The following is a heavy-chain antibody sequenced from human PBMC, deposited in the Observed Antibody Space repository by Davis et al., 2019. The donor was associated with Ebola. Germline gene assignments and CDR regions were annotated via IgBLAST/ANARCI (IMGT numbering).Heavy chain of an antibody. CDR1: GFTFSSYA. J-gene: IGHJ6*02. V-gene: IGHV3-23*01. D-gene: IGHD2-2*01. Sequence: GESLKISCAASGFTFSSYAMSWVRQAPGKGLEWVSGISGSGGSTYYADSVKGRFTISGDNSKNTLYLQMNSLRAEDTAVYYCAKGLRVVVPAAMKPYYYGMDVWGQGTTVTVSS. CDR2: ISGSGGST. CDR3: AKGLRVVVPAAMKPYYYGMDV.